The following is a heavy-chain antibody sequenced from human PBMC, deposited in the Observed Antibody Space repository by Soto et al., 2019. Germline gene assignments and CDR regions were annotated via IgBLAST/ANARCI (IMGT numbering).Heavy chain of an antibody. V-gene: IGHV3-23*01. J-gene: IGHJ5*02. D-gene: IGHD4-17*01. CDR2: ISGSGGST. CDR3: ASVQNVYVYYHVPPNRIDL. CDR1: GFTFSSYA. Sequence: GSLRLSCAASGFTFSSYAMSWVRQAPGKGLEWVSAISGSGGSTYYADSVKGRFTISRDNSKNTLYLQMNSLRAEDTAVYYCASVQNVYVYYHVPPNRIDLPGQATLVTVSS.